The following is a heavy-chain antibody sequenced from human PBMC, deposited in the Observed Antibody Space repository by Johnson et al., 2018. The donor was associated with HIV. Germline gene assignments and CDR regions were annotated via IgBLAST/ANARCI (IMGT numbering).Heavy chain of an antibody. CDR2: ISYVGTNE. V-gene: IGHV3-30*04. CDR1: GFTFSASA. Sequence: QVQLVESGGGVVQPGRSLRLSCAASGFTFSASAMHWVRQAPGKGLEWVAVISYVGTNEGYADSVKGRFTISRDNSKNTLYLQMNRLRPEDTAVYYCARAGIVFDIWGQGTMVTVSS. J-gene: IGHJ3*02. D-gene: IGHD2-15*01. CDR3: ARAGIVFDI.